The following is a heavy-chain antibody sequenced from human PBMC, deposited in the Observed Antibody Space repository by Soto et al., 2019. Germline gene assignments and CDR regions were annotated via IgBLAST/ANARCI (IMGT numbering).Heavy chain of an antibody. Sequence: QVQLVESGGGAVQPGRSLRLSCAASGFTFSSYGMHWVRQAPGKGLEWVAVISYDGSNKYYADSVKGRFTISRDNSKNTLYLQMNRLRAEDTAVYYCAKDVVYGPPRGYGMDVWGQGTTVTVSS. CDR2: ISYDGSNK. CDR1: GFTFSSYG. V-gene: IGHV3-30*18. D-gene: IGHD2-21*01. CDR3: AKDVVYGPPRGYGMDV. J-gene: IGHJ6*02.